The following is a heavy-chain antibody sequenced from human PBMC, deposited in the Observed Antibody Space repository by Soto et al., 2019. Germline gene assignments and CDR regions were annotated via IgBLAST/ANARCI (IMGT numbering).Heavy chain of an antibody. D-gene: IGHD3-9*01. V-gene: IGHV3-66*01. CDR3: ATLTKYDILTGYYPC. J-gene: IGHJ4*02. Sequence: EVQLVESGGGLGQPGGSLRLSCAASGFTISSHYMSWVRQAPGKGLEWVSVIYSGGNTYYADSVKGRFTISRDNSKNTLYLQMNSLRAEDTAVYYCATLTKYDILTGYYPCWGQGTLVTVSS. CDR2: IYSGGNT. CDR1: GFTISSHY.